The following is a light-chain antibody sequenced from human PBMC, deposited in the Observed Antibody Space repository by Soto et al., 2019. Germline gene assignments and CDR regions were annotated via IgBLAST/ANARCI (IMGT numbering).Light chain of an antibody. Sequence: QSVLSQPASVSGSPGQSITISCTGINSGVVNYEYVSWYQQFPDKAPKLIIYEGRERPSGVSDRFSGSKSDNAASLTISALQTEDEAEYFCLSYAKVSGNGTKVTVL. J-gene: IGLJ1*01. CDR3: LSYAKV. V-gene: IGLV2-23*01. CDR2: EGR. CDR1: NSGVVNYEY.